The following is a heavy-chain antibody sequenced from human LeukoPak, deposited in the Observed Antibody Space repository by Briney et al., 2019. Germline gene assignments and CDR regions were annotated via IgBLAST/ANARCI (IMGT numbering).Heavy chain of an antibody. Sequence: SETLSLTCIVSGGSISSSGYYWGWIRQPPGRGLEWIGSINYSGTTYYNPSLRSRVTISVDTSKNQFSLKLSSVTAADTAVYYCARVDIVIVPSANFDCWGQGTLVTVSS. CDR3: ARVDIVIVPSANFDC. CDR1: GGSISSSGYY. CDR2: INYSGTT. V-gene: IGHV4-39*01. D-gene: IGHD2-2*01. J-gene: IGHJ4*02.